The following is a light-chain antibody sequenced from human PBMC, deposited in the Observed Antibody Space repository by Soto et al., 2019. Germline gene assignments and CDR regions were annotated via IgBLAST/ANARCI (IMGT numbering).Light chain of an antibody. CDR3: MQALQTQWT. V-gene: IGKV2-28*01. CDR1: QSLLHSNGYNY. J-gene: IGKJ1*01. CDR2: LGS. Sequence: DIVMTQSPLSLPVTPGEPASISCRSSQSLLHSNGYNYLDWYLQKPGQSPQLLIYLGSNRASGVPDRFIGSGSGTDFTLTISRVEAEDVGVYYCMQALQTQWTFGQGTKVDI.